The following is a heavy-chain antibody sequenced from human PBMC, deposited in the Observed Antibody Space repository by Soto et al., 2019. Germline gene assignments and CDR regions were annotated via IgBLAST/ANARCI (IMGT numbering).Heavy chain of an antibody. CDR1: GYTFTGYY. Sequence: ASVKVSCKASGYTFTGYYMHWVRQAPGQGFEWMGWINPNSGGTNYAQKFQGWVTMTRDTSISTAYMELSSLRAEDTAVYYCAGSFDDFWSGYYTFDYWGQGTLVTVSS. D-gene: IGHD3-3*01. CDR2: INPNSGGT. V-gene: IGHV1-2*04. CDR3: AGSFDDFWSGYYTFDY. J-gene: IGHJ4*02.